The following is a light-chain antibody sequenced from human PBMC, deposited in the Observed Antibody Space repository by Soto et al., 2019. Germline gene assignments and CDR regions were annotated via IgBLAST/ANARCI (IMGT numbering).Light chain of an antibody. V-gene: IGLV2-14*03. CDR3: SSYTSRNNLVV. J-gene: IGLJ2*01. CDR2: GVS. Sequence: QSALTQPASVSGSPGQSITISCTGTSSDVGGYNLVSWYQQYAGRAPKVLIYGVSHRPSGVSNHFSGSKSGNTASLTISGLQAEDEADYYCSSYTSRNNLVVFGGGTKVTVL. CDR1: SSDVGGYNL.